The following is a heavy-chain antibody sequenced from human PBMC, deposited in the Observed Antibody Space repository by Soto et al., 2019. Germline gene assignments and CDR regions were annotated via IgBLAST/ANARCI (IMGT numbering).Heavy chain of an antibody. CDR1: GFTFSGSA. Sequence: EVQLVESGGGLVQPGGSLKLSCAASGFTFSGSAMHWVRQASGKGLEWVGRIRSKANSYATAYAASVKGRFTISRDDSKNRAYLQMNSLKTEDTAVYYCTRLSFTNPAAGNDYWGQGTLVTVSS. J-gene: IGHJ4*02. V-gene: IGHV3-73*02. CDR3: TRLSFTNPAAGNDY. D-gene: IGHD6-13*01. CDR2: IRSKANSYAT.